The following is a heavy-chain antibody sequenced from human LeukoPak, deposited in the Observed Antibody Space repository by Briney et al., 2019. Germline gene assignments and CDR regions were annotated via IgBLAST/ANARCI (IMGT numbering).Heavy chain of an antibody. CDR1: GFTFSDYY. CDR2: ISSSGSTI. CDR3: ARDLDGHRVWFDP. J-gene: IGHJ5*02. D-gene: IGHD1-14*01. Sequence: GGSLRLSCAASGFTFSDYYMSWIRQAPGKGLEWVSYISSSGSTIYYADSVKGRFTISRDNAKNSLYLPMNSLRAEDTAVYYCARDLDGHRVWFDPWGQGTLVTVSS. V-gene: IGHV3-11*01.